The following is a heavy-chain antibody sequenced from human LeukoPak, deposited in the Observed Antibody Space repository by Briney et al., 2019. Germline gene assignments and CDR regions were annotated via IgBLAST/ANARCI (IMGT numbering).Heavy chain of an antibody. CDR1: GGSISSYY. D-gene: IGHD6-13*01. CDR2: IYYSGST. Sequence: SETLSLTCTVSGGSISSYYWGWIRQPPGKGLEWIGSIYYSGSTYYNPSLKSRVTISVDTSKNQFSLKLSSVTAADTAVYYCARLSGSSETFYYYYYYMDVWGKGTTVTVSS. J-gene: IGHJ6*03. V-gene: IGHV4-39*01. CDR3: ARLSGSSETFYYYYYYMDV.